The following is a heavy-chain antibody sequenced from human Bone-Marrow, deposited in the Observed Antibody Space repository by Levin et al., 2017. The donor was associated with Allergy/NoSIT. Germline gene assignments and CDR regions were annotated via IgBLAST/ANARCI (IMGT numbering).Heavy chain of an antibody. Sequence: PSETLSLTCTVSGASITYYYWNWIRQSPGKGLEWIGSFSYTGSTEYNPSLQSRVTISVDTSKNQFSLRLSSVTAADTAVYYCARRGHYDRALGIWGQGTMVTVSS. J-gene: IGHJ3*02. CDR1: GASITYYY. CDR3: ARRGHYDRALGI. CDR2: FSYTGST. V-gene: IGHV4-59*01. D-gene: IGHD4-17*01.